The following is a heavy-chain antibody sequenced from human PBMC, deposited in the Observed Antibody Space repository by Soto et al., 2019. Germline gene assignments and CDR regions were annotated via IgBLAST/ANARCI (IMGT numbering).Heavy chain of an antibody. D-gene: IGHD6-13*01. V-gene: IGHV3-23*01. CDR3: AYSSTPLDS. J-gene: IGHJ4*02. CDR2: ISGSGGST. CDR1: GFTFSSYA. Sequence: EVQLLESGGGLVQPGGSLRLPCAASGFTFSSYAMSWVRQAPGKGLERVSAISGSGGSTYYADFVKGRFTIPRDNSKNTLYLQMNRLRAEDTAVYYCAYSSTPLDSWGQGTLVTVSS.